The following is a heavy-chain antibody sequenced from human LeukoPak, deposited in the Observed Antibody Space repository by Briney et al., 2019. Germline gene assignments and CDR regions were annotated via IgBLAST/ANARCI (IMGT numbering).Heavy chain of an antibody. CDR1: GGSFSGYY. J-gene: IGHJ5*02. Sequence: SETLSLTCAVYGGSFSGYYWSWIRQPPGKGLEWIGEINHSGSTNYNPSLKSRVTISVDTSKNQFSLKLSSVTAADTAVYYCARGYCSSTSCYFFSGHLRSYFVRFDPWGQGTLVTVSS. CDR2: INHSGST. CDR3: ARGYCSSTSCYFFSGHLRSYFVRFDP. D-gene: IGHD2-2*01. V-gene: IGHV4-34*01.